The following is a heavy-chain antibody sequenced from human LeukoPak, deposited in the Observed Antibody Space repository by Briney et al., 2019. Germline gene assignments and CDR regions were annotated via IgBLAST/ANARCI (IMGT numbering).Heavy chain of an antibody. CDR2: INPNSGDT. V-gene: IGHV1-2*02. Sequence: ASVKVSCKASGYTFTGHYMHWVRQAPGQGPEWMGWINPNSGDTNYAQKFQGRVTLTRDASIGTAYMEMNRLTYDDTAIYYCARDVYTSGWRYFDLWGHGTLVTFSS. CDR3: ARDVYTSGWRYFDL. CDR1: GYTFTGHY. D-gene: IGHD6-19*01. J-gene: IGHJ2*01.